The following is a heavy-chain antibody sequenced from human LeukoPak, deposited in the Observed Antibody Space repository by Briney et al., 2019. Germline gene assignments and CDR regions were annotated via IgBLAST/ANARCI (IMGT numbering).Heavy chain of an antibody. J-gene: IGHJ4*02. CDR2: ISSSSSYI. D-gene: IGHD1-14*01. CDR1: GFTFSSYS. CDR3: ARDPETWPPSPPDY. Sequence: KSGGSLRLSCAASGFTFSSYSMNWVRQAPGKGLEWVSSISSSSSYIYYADSVKGRFTISRDNAKNSLYLQMNSLRAEDTAAYYCARDPETWPPSPPDYWGQGTLVTVSS. V-gene: IGHV3-21*01.